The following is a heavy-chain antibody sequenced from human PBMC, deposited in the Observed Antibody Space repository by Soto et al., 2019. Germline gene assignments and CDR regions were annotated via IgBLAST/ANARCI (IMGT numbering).Heavy chain of an antibody. CDR3: ARGAGLLSSIAAHNWFDP. V-gene: IGHV4-34*01. Sequence: SETLSLTCAVYGGSFSGYYWSWIRQPPGKGLEWIGEINHSGSTNYNPSLKSRVTISVDTSKNQFSLKLSSVTAEDTAVYYCARGAGLLSSIAAHNWFDPWGQGTLVTVSS. J-gene: IGHJ5*02. CDR1: GGSFSGYY. D-gene: IGHD6-6*01. CDR2: INHSGST.